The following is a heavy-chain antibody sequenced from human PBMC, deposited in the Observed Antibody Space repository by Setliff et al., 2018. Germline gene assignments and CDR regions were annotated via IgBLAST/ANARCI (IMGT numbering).Heavy chain of an antibody. D-gene: IGHD3-10*01. CDR3: ARHRAEDYYGSGTIIWGWFDP. Sequence: PSETLSLTCTVSGGSISSGSYYWGWIRQPAGKGLEWIGHIYTSGNTDYSPSLKSRVTISVDTSKNQFSLKLSSVTAADTAVYYCARHRAEDYYGSGTIIWGWFDPWGQGTLVTV. CDR2: IYTSGNT. V-gene: IGHV4-61*09. CDR1: GGSISSGSYY. J-gene: IGHJ5*02.